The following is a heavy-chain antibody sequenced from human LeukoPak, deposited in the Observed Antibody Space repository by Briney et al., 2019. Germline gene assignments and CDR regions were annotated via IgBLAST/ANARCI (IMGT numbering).Heavy chain of an antibody. Sequence: GGSLRLSCAASGFTFSSYAMSWVRQAPGKGLEWVSAISGSGGSTYYADSAKGRFTISRDNSKNTLYLQMNSLSAEDTAVYYCAKDPMIVVAENYWGQGTLVTVSS. J-gene: IGHJ4*02. CDR1: GFTFSSYA. CDR3: AKDPMIVVAENY. CDR2: ISGSGGST. V-gene: IGHV3-23*01. D-gene: IGHD3-22*01.